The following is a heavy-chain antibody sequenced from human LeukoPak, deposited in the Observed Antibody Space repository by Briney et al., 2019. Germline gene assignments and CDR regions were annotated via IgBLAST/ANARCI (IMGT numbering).Heavy chain of an antibody. CDR3: ARDYVPTAIGAFDY. CDR1: GFTFSIYA. CDR2: ISYNGTNK. J-gene: IGHJ4*02. D-gene: IGHD2-2*01. Sequence: PGRSLRLSCAASGFTFSIYAIHWVRQAPGKGLEWVAGISYNGTNKYYADSLKGRFTISRDNSKNTLYLQMNSLRDEDTAVYYCARDYVPTAIGAFDYWGQGTLVTVSS. V-gene: IGHV3-30-3*01.